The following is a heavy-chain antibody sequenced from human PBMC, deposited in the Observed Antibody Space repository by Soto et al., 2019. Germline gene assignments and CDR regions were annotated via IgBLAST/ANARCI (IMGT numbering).Heavy chain of an antibody. D-gene: IGHD5-12*01. J-gene: IGHJ4*02. CDR1: GGTFSSYA. CDR3: ARLRSGTSDY. CDR2: IIPIFGTA. V-gene: IGHV1-69*06. Sequence: ASVKVSCKASGGTFSSYAISWVRQAPGQGLEWMGGIIPIFGTANYAQKFQGRATITADKSTSTAYMELSSLRSEDTAVYYCARLRSGTSDYWGQGTLVTVSS.